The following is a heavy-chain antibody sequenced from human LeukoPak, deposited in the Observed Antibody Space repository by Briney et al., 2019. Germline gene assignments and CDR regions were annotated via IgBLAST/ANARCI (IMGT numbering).Heavy chain of an antibody. CDR2: IILMFGIA. Sequence: SVKVSCKASGGTFSRYAISWVRQAPAQGLEWMGGIILMFGIANYAQKFQGRVTITADESTSTAYMELSIIRSEDTAVYYCARDRPYTGGWRGFDYWGQGTLVTVSS. CDR1: GGTFSRYA. D-gene: IGHD6-19*01. CDR3: ARDRPYTGGWRGFDY. J-gene: IGHJ4*02. V-gene: IGHV1-69*13.